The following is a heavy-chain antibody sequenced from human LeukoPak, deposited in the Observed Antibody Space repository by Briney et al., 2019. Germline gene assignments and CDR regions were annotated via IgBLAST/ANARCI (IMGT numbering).Heavy chain of an antibody. CDR3: ARDEYGDYMNY. CDR1: GGSISSYY. J-gene: IGHJ4*02. CDR2: IYYSGST. V-gene: IGHV4-59*01. Sequence: SSETLSLTCTVSGGSISSYYWSWIRQPPGKGLEWIGYIYYSGSTNYNPSLKSRVTISVDTSKNQFSLKLSSVTAADTAVYYCARDEYGDYMNYWGQGTLVTVSS. D-gene: IGHD4-17*01.